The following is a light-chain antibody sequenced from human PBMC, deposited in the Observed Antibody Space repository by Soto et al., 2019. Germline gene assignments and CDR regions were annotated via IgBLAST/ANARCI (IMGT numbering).Light chain of an antibody. CDR3: QQRSDWPPFT. Sequence: EVVLTQSPATLSLSPGEKATLSCRASKSVGNSLAWYQQRPGQAPRLLIYDASIGATGIPARYSGSGSGTDFTLTITSLEPEAFAIYYWQQRSDWPPFTFGPGTKVDSK. CDR1: KSVGNS. CDR2: DAS. V-gene: IGKV3-11*01. J-gene: IGKJ3*01.